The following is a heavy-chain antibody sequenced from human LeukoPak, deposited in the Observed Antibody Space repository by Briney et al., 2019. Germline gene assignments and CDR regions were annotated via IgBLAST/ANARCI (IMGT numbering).Heavy chain of an antibody. J-gene: IGHJ6*02. D-gene: IGHD3-10*01. Sequence: GGSLRLSCAASGFTFSSYGMHWVRQAPGKGLEWVAVISYDGSNEYYADSVKGRFTISRDNSKNTLYLQMNSLRAEDTAVYYCAKDQSYYYGSGSHYGMDVWGQGTTVTVSS. CDR1: GFTFSSYG. CDR3: AKDQSYYYGSGSHYGMDV. CDR2: ISYDGSNE. V-gene: IGHV3-30*18.